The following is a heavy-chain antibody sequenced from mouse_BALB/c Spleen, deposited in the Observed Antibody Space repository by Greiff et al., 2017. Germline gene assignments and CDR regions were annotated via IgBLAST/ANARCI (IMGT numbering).Heavy chain of an antibody. CDR2: ISSGSSTI. CDR3: ARGNYFDV. D-gene: IGHD2-1*01. V-gene: IGHV5-17*02. J-gene: IGHJ1*01. CDR1: GFTFSSFG. Sequence: EVQGVESGGGLVQPGGSRKLSCAASGFTFSSFGMHWVRQAPEKGLEWVAYISSGSSTIYYADTVKGRFTISRDNPKNTLFLQMTSLRSEDTAMYYCARGNYFDVWGAGTTVTVSS.